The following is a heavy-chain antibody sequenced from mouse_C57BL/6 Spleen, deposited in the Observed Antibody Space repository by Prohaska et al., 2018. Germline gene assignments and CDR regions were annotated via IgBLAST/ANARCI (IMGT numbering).Heavy chain of an antibody. D-gene: IGHD1-1*01. V-gene: IGHV1-74*01. J-gene: IGHJ4*01. Sequence: QVQLQQPGAELVKPGASVKVSCKASGYTFTSYWMHWVKQRPGQGLEWIGRIHPSDSDTNYNQKFKGKATLTVEKSASTAYRQLSSLTSEDSAVYYCASYGSSPYYAMDYWGQGTSVTVSS. CDR2: IHPSDSDT. CDR3: ASYGSSPYYAMDY. CDR1: GYTFTSYW.